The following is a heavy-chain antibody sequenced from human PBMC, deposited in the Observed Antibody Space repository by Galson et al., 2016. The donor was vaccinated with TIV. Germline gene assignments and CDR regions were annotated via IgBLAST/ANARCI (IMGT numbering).Heavy chain of an antibody. V-gene: IGHV3-7*01. CDR2: IKQDGSEK. CDR3: ARDFPPGYGSSFNDY. D-gene: IGHD6-13*01. Sequence: SLRLSCAASGFTFSSYWMSWVRQAPGKGLEWVANIKQDGSEKYYVDSVKGRFTISRDNATNSLFLQMNSLRSEDRAVYYCARDFPPGYGSSFNDYWGQGTLVTVSS. J-gene: IGHJ4*02. CDR1: GFTFSSYW.